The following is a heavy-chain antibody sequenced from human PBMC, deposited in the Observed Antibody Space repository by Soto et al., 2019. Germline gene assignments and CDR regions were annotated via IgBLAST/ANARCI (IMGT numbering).Heavy chain of an antibody. CDR3: ARVPYYYDSSGYYSNWFDP. CDR1: GYTFTSYA. V-gene: IGHV1-3*01. CDR2: INAGNGNT. D-gene: IGHD3-22*01. Sequence: VASVKVSCKASGYTFTSYAMHWVRQAPGQRLEWMGWINAGNGNTKYSQKFQGRVTITRDTSASTAYMELSSLRSEDTAVYYCARVPYYYDSSGYYSNWFDPWGQGTLVTVSS. J-gene: IGHJ5*02.